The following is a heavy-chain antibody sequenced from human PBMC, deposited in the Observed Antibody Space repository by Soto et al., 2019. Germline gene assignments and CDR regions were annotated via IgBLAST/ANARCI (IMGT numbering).Heavy chain of an antibody. CDR3: AKDRRAGGNSAFYFDF. J-gene: IGHJ4*02. V-gene: IGHV3-23*01. CDR2: ISGSGGST. D-gene: IGHD3-16*01. Sequence: GGSLRLSCAASGFTFSGYAMSWVRQAPGKGLEWVSAISGSGGSTYYADSVKGRFTISRDNSKNTLYLQMNSLRAEDTAVYYCAKDRRAGGNSAFYFDFWGQGAQVTVSS. CDR1: GFTFSGYA.